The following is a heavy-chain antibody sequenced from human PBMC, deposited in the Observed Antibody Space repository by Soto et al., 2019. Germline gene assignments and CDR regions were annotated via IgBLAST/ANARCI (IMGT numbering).Heavy chain of an antibody. Sequence: HPGGSLRLSCAASGFTFSSYWMHWVRQAPGKGLVWVSRINSDGSSTSYADSVKGRFTISRDNAKNTLYLQMNSLRAEDTAVYYCAKLGSSSWSPHYYFEDWGQGTRVTVSS. J-gene: IGHJ4*02. CDR2: INSDGSST. CDR3: AKLGSSSWSPHYYFED. CDR1: GFTFSSYW. V-gene: IGHV3-74*01. D-gene: IGHD2-2*01.